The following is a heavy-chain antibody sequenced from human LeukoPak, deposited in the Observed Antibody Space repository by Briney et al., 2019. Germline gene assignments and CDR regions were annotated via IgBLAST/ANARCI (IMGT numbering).Heavy chain of an antibody. CDR3: ASLPYCSGGSCYHY. J-gene: IGHJ4*02. CDR1: GFTFSSYW. Sequence: GGSLRLSCEASGFTFSSYWMHWVRQAPGKGLVWVSRINSDESSTRYADSVKGRFTISRDNAKNTLYLQMNSLRAEDTAVYYCASLPYCSGGSCYHYWGQGTLVTVSS. CDR2: INSDESST. D-gene: IGHD2-15*01. V-gene: IGHV3-74*01.